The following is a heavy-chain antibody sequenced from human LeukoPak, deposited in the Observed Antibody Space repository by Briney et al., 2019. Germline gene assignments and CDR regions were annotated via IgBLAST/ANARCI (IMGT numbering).Heavy chain of an antibody. V-gene: IGHV1-46*01. Sequence: ASVKVSCKASGYTFTSYYMHWVRQAPGQGLEWMGIINPSGGSTSYAQKFQGRVTMTRDMSTSTVYMELSSLRSEDTAVYYCASVARYCSGGSCYPEYWGQGTLVTVSS. J-gene: IGHJ4*02. CDR3: ASVARYCSGGSCYPEY. CDR1: GYTFTSYY. D-gene: IGHD2-15*01. CDR2: INPSGGST.